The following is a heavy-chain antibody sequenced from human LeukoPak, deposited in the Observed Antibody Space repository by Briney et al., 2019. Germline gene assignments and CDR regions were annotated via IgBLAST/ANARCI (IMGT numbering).Heavy chain of an antibody. CDR2: IYSSGST. CDR1: GGSISGSDYY. CDR3: ATIRPKVAAASP. J-gene: IGHJ3*01. Sequence: PSETLSPTCTVSGGSISGSDYYWGWIRQPPGKGLEWIGSIYSSGSTYYNPSLKSRVTISVDTSKNHFSLQLSSVTAADTAVYYCATIRPKVAAASPWGRGTMVTVSS. D-gene: IGHD2-15*01. V-gene: IGHV4-39*02.